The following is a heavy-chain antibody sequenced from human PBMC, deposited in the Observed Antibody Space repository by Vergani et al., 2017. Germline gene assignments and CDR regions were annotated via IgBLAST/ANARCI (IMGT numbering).Heavy chain of an antibody. CDR2: LTGGGGST. Sequence: EVQLLESGGRLKQPGGSVRLSCAASGFTFSTYAMHWVRQAPGKGLEWVSALTGGGGSTYYADSFKGRFIISRDNSRDTLYLQINSLRPEDTATYYCVKDAGSYENFFDSWGQGTLVTVSS. J-gene: IGHJ4*02. CDR1: GFTFSTYA. D-gene: IGHD1-26*01. V-gene: IGHV3-23*01. CDR3: VKDAGSYENFFDS.